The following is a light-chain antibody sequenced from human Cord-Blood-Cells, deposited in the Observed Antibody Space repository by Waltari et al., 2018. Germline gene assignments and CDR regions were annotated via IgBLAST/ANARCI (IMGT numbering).Light chain of an antibody. CDR1: QSISSY. Sequence: DIQMTKSSSSLSASVGDRVTITCRASQSISSYLNWYQQKPGKSPKLLIYAASSLQSGVPSRFSGSGSGTDFTLTISSLQPEDFATYYCQQSYSTPWTFGQGTKVEIK. CDR3: QQSYSTPWT. CDR2: AAS. V-gene: IGKV1-39*01. J-gene: IGKJ1*01.